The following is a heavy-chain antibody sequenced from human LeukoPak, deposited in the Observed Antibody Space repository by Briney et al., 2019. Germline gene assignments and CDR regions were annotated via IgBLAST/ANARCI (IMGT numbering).Heavy chain of an antibody. J-gene: IGHJ4*02. D-gene: IGHD6-6*01. Sequence: SETLPLTCTVSGGSISSSSYYWGWIRQPPGKGLECIGSIYYSGRNYYNPSLKSRVTISVDTSKNQFSLKLSSVTAADTAVYYCARVQYSSSVDSWGQGTLVTVSS. CDR3: ARVQYSSSVDS. V-gene: IGHV4-39*07. CDR1: GGSISSSSYY. CDR2: IYYSGRN.